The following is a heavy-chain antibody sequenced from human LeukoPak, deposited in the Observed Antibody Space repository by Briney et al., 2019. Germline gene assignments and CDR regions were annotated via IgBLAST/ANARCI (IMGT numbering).Heavy chain of an antibody. CDR1: GGSISSYY. Sequence: SETLSLTCTVSGGSISSYYWNWIRQPPGKGLEWIGYIYYSGSTNYNPSLKSRVTISVDTSKNQFSLNLSSVTAADTAVYYCARDHEDIVATIWGEGLNIWGQGTVVTVSS. D-gene: IGHD5-12*01. CDR2: IYYSGST. J-gene: IGHJ3*02. CDR3: ARDHEDIVATIWGEGLNI. V-gene: IGHV4-59*12.